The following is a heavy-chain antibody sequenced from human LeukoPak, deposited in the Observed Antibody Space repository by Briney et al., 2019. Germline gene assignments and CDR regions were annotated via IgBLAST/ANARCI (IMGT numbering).Heavy chain of an antibody. CDR2: INHSGST. D-gene: IGHD3-3*01. Sequence: SETLSLTCAVYGGSFSGYYWSWIRQPPGKGLEWIGEINHSGSTNYNPSLKSRDTISVDTSKNQFSLKLSSVTAADTAVYYCARVGRITIFGVVIGGPDYWGQGTLVTVSS. V-gene: IGHV4-34*01. J-gene: IGHJ4*02. CDR3: ARVGRITIFGVVIGGPDY. CDR1: GGSFSGYY.